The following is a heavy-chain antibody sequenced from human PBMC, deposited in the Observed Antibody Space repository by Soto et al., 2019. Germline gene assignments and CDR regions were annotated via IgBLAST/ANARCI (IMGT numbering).Heavy chain of an antibody. Sequence: QVQLVESGGGVVQPGRSLRLSCAASGFTFSSYGMHWVRQAPGKGLEWVAVIWYDGSNKYYADSVKGRFTISRDNSKNTLYLQMNSLRAEDTAVYYCARDEAYYYGSGSHEENYWGQGTLVTVSS. D-gene: IGHD3-10*01. V-gene: IGHV3-33*01. CDR3: ARDEAYYYGSGSHEENY. J-gene: IGHJ4*02. CDR2: IWYDGSNK. CDR1: GFTFSSYG.